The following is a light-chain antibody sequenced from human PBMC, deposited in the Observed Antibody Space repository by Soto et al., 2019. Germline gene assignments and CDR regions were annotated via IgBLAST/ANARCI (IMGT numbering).Light chain of an antibody. CDR2: DAS. Sequence: EIVLTQSPATLSLSPGERATLSCRASQSVSSQLAWYQQKPGQAPRLLIYDASNRATGIPARFSGSGSGTDFTLTISSLEPEDFAVYYWAQRVWPWTVGQGTKVDIK. J-gene: IGKJ1*01. CDR3: AQRVWPWT. CDR1: QSVSSQ. V-gene: IGKV3-11*01.